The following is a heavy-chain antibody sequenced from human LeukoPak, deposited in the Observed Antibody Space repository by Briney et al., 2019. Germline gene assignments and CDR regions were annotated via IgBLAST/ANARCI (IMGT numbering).Heavy chain of an antibody. Sequence: SVTVSCKASGGTFSSYAISWVRQAPGQGLEWMGRIIPIFGTANYPQKFQGRVTITTDESTSTAYMELSSLRSEDTAVYYCARYPLYCSGGSCHNWFDPWGQGTLVTVSS. CDR2: IIPIFGTA. J-gene: IGHJ5*02. V-gene: IGHV1-69*05. D-gene: IGHD2-15*01. CDR1: GGTFSSYA. CDR3: ARYPLYCSGGSCHNWFDP.